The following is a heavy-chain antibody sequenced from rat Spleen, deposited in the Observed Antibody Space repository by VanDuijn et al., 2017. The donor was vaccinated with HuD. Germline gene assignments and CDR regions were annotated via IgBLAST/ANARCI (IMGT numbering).Heavy chain of an antibody. CDR1: GFTFSKYG. CDR3: TRQTGSLFDY. V-gene: IGHV5-29*01. J-gene: IGHJ2*01. Sequence: EVELVESGGGLVQPGRSMKLSCAASGFTFSKYGMAWVRQAPTKGLEWVATINYDGSSTFYRDSVRDRFTISRDNAKSALYLQMDSLRSEDTATYYCTRQTGSLFDYWGQGVMVTVSS. D-gene: IGHD5-1*01. CDR2: INYDGSST.